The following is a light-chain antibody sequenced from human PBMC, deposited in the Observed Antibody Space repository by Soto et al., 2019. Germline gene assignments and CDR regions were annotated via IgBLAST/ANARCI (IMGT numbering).Light chain of an antibody. CDR3: QQYVSSPWA. V-gene: IGKV3-20*01. CDR2: GAS. J-gene: IGKJ1*01. Sequence: EIMLSQSPGTLSLTPGERATLSCRASQSVSNNYLAWYQQKPGQAPRLLIYGASRRATGIPDRFTGSGSGTDFTLTISRLEPEDFAVYYCQQYVSSPWAFGQGTMADVK. CDR1: QSVSNNY.